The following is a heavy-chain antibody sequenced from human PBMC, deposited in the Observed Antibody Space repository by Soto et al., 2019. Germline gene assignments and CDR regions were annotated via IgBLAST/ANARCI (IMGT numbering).Heavy chain of an antibody. Sequence: SETLSLTCTVSGGSISSSSYYWGWIRQPPGKGLEWIGSIYYSGSTYYNPSLKSRVTISVDTPKNQFSLKLSSVTAADTAVYYCARRDCSGGSCYFGVAFDIWGQGTMVTVSS. CDR1: GGSISSSSYY. D-gene: IGHD2-15*01. V-gene: IGHV4-39*01. CDR3: ARRDCSGGSCYFGVAFDI. CDR2: IYYSGST. J-gene: IGHJ3*02.